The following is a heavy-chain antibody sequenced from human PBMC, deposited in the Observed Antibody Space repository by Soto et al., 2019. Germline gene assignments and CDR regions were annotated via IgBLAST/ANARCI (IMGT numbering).Heavy chain of an antibody. CDR2: ISGSGDDI. CDR3: ARRGTDERSGFDA. V-gene: IGHV3-23*01. Sequence: EVQLLESGGGLVQPGGSMRLSCAASGFIFRNHAMCWVRQGRGKGLEFVSCISGSGDDIVFLDSVKGRFAISRDNSENTLLLQMLSPRDEDTAVYYCARRGTDERSGFDAWGQGVQVTVSS. J-gene: IGHJ4*02. CDR1: GFIFRNHA. D-gene: IGHD1-26*01.